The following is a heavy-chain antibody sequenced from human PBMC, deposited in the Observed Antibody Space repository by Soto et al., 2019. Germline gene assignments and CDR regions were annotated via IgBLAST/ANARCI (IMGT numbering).Heavy chain of an antibody. J-gene: IGHJ1*01. V-gene: IGHV4-4*02. CDR2: ISHSGTT. CDR1: GDSISRNNW. CDR3: AKDPIGATLLQH. Sequence: SRTCAVSGDSISRNNWWTWVRQSPEKGLQWIGEISHSGTTKYSPSLDGRASISMDKSANQFSLELTSVTAADTAIYYCAKDPIGATLLQHCGQ. D-gene: IGHD2-21*01.